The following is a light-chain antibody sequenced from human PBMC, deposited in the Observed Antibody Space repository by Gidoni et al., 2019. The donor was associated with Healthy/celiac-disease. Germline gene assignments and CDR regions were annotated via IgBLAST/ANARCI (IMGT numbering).Light chain of an antibody. J-gene: IGKJ4*01. V-gene: IGKV3-15*01. CDR1: QAINSN. Sequence: EVGMTQSPASVSVSPGGTAALSCRASQAINSNLAWYQQRPGQAPRLLIYGASTRATGIPARFSGSGSGTEFTLTISSLQFEDFAVYYCHQYRNWPSLTFGGGTKVDIK. CDR3: HQYRNWPSLT. CDR2: GAS.